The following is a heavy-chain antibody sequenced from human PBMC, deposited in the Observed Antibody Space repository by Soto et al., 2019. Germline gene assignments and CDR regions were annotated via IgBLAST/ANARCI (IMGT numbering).Heavy chain of an antibody. J-gene: IGHJ6*02. D-gene: IGHD2-15*01. V-gene: IGHV3-7*01. CDR2: IKQDGSEK. Sequence: GGSLRLSCAASGFTFSSYWMSWVRQAPGKGLEWVANIKQDGSEKYYVDSVKGRFTISRDNAKNSLYLQMNSLRAEDTAVYYCARERGYCSGGSCYSTSGYYYYYYGMDVWGQGTTVTVSS. CDR3: ARERGYCSGGSCYSTSGYYYYYYGMDV. CDR1: GFTFSSYW.